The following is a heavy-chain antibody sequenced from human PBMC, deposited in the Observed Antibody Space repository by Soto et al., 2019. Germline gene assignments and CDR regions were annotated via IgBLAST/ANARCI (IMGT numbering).Heavy chain of an antibody. CDR2: ISSSSSYI. CDR1: GFTFSSYS. J-gene: IGHJ6*02. V-gene: IGHV3-21*01. Sequence: PGGSLRLSCATSGFTFSSYSMNWVRQAPGKGLEWVSSISSSSSYIYYADSVKGRFTISRDNAKNSLYLQMNSLRAEDTAVYYCARGRSRLGMDVWGQGTTVTVS. D-gene: IGHD6-25*01. CDR3: ARGRSRLGMDV.